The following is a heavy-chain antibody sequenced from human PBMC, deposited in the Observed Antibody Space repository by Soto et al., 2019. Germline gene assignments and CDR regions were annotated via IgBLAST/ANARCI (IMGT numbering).Heavy chain of an antibody. V-gene: IGHV3-23*01. CDR1: VFTFSSYA. J-gene: IGHJ4*02. D-gene: IGHD3-22*01. CDR2: ISGSGGST. CDR3: AKARYYDSTGYLYYFED. Sequence: VGSLRLSCAASVFTFSSYAMSWVRHSPGKGLEWVSSISGSGGSTYYADSVKGRFTISRDNSKNTLYLQMNSLRAEDTAVYYCAKARYYDSTGYLYYFEDWGQGTRVTVSS.